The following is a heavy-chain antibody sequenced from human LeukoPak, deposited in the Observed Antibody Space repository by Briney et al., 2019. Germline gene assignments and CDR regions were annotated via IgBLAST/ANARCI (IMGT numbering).Heavy chain of an antibody. CDR1: GFTFSSYA. Sequence: SGGSLRPSCAASGFTFSSYAMSWVRQAPGKGLEWVSAISGSGGSTYYADSVKGRFTISRDNSKNTLYLQMNSLRAEDTAVYYCAKDRLVRRWLQLVLDYWGQGTLVTVSS. CDR2: ISGSGGST. D-gene: IGHD5-24*01. V-gene: IGHV3-23*01. J-gene: IGHJ4*02. CDR3: AKDRLVRRWLQLVLDY.